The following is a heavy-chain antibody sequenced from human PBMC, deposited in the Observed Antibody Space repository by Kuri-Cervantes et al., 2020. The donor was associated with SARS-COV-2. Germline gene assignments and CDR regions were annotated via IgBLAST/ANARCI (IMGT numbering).Heavy chain of an antibody. CDR1: GSSFSDYP. D-gene: IGHD3-22*01. CDR3: ARDRLDFHSSGHFDH. J-gene: IGHJ4*02. Sequence: GESLKISCVASGSSFSDYPFHWVRQAPGKGLEWVAGLSNDGDNQYYADSVKGRFTISRDNSKNTLFLQMNSLRTEDTAVYYCARDRLDFHSSGHFDHWGQGTLVTVSS. V-gene: IGHV3-30-3*01. CDR2: LSNDGDNQ.